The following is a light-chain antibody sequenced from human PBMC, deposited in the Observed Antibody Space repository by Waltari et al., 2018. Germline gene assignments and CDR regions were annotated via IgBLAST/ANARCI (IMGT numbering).Light chain of an antibody. CDR1: SGSLYSPSY. CDR3: LLYMGSGIWV. J-gene: IGLJ3*02. CDR2: KAN. Sequence: QTVVTQEPSLSVSPGGTVTLTCALSSGSLYSPSYASWYQQIPGQTPRTLVYKANIRSSGVPDRFSGSVLGNKAVLIITGAQAEDESTYYCLLYMGSGIWVFGGGTKLTVL. V-gene: IGLV8-61*01.